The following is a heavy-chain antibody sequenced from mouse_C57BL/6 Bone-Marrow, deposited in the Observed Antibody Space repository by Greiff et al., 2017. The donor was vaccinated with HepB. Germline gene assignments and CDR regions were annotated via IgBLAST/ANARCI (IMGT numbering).Heavy chain of an antibody. CDR2: IHTNSGST. D-gene: IGHD4-1*01. CDR3: ARGGNWVYWYFDV. CDR1: GYTFTSYW. Sequence: QVQLQQPGAELVKPGASVKLSCKASGYTFTSYWMHWVKQRPGQGLEWIGMIHTNSGSTNYNEKFKSKATLTVDKSSSTAYMQLSSLTSEDSAVYYCARGGNWVYWYFDVWGTGTTVTVSS. J-gene: IGHJ1*03. V-gene: IGHV1-64*01.